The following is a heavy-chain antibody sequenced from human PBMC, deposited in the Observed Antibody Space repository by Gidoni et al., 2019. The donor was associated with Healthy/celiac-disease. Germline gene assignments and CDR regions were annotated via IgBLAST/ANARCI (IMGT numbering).Heavy chain of an antibody. D-gene: IGHD6-19*01. J-gene: IGHJ3*02. CDR3: ARELAGATSGAFDI. CDR2: IWYDGSNK. V-gene: IGHV3-33*01. CDR1: GFTFSSYG. Sequence: QVQLVESGGGVVQPGRSLRLYCSASGFTFSSYGLHGVRQAPGKGLEWVAVIWYDGSNKYYADSVKGRFTISRDNSKNTLYLQMNSLRAEDTAVYYCARELAGATSGAFDIWGQGTMVTVSS.